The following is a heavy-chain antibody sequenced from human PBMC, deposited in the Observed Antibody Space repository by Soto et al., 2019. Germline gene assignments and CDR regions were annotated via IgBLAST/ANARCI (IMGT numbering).Heavy chain of an antibody. D-gene: IGHD3-3*01. CDR3: ARGQRFSDWFDP. V-gene: IGHV4-4*07. J-gene: IGHJ5*02. Sequence: SETLSLTCTVSGGSMSSYYCTWIRQPAGKGLEWIGRVYSSGGTHYNPSLKSRVTISLDTSKNQFSLRLLSVTDADTAVYYCARGQRFSDWFDPWGQGTLVTVSS. CDR1: GGSMSSYY. CDR2: VYSSGGT.